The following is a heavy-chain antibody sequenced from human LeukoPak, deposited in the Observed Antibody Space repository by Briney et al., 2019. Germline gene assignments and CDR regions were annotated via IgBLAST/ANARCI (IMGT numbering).Heavy chain of an antibody. D-gene: IGHD5-18*01. CDR1: GGSISSGSYY. V-gene: IGHV4-61*02. CDR3: AREKTAMVAEHAFDI. J-gene: IGHJ3*02. Sequence: PSETLSLTCTVSGGSISSGSYYWSWIRQPAGKGLEWIGRISISGSTNYNPSLKSRITISVDTSKNQFSLKLYSVTAADTAVYYCAREKTAMVAEHAFDIWGQGTMVTVSS. CDR2: ISISGST.